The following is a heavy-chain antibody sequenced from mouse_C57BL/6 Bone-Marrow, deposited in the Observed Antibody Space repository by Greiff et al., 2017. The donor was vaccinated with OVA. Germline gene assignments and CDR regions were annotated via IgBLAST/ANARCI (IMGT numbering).Heavy chain of an antibody. Sequence: QVQLQQPGAELVRPGTSVKLSCKASGYTFTSYWMHWVKQRPGQGLEWIGVIDPSDSYTNYNQKFKGKATLTVDTSSSTAYMQLSSLTSEDSAVYYCARSGDWDPSGFAYWGQGTLVTVSA. CDR1: GYTFTSYW. D-gene: IGHD4-1*01. J-gene: IGHJ3*01. V-gene: IGHV1-59*01. CDR3: ARSGDWDPSGFAY. CDR2: IDPSDSYT.